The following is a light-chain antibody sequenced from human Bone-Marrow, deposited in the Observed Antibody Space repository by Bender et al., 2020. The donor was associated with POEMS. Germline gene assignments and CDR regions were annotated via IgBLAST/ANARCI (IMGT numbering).Light chain of an antibody. Sequence: SYELTQPPSVSVSPGQTATIPCSGDTLSKQYVYWYQQKPGQAPVLMIFKDSERPSGIPERFSGSTSGTTVTLTISGVQAEDEADYYCQSSDTSGTYRGVFGGGTKLTVL. CDR3: QSSDTSGTYRGV. CDR1: TLSKQY. J-gene: IGLJ3*02. CDR2: KDS. V-gene: IGLV3-25*03.